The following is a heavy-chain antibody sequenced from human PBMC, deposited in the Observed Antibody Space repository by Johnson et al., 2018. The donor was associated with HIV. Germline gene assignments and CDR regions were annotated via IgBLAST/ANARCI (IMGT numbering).Heavy chain of an antibody. V-gene: IGHV3-20*04. Sequence: VQLVESGGGVVRPGGSLRLSCAASGFTFDDYGMSWVRQAPGKGLEWVSGINSDGSSTSYADSVKGRFTISRDNAKNTLYLQMNSLRAEDTAVYYCARHSGWSTGNDAFDIWGQGTMVTVSS. CDR2: INSDGSST. CDR1: GFTFDDYG. J-gene: IGHJ3*02. D-gene: IGHD6-19*01. CDR3: ARHSGWSTGNDAFDI.